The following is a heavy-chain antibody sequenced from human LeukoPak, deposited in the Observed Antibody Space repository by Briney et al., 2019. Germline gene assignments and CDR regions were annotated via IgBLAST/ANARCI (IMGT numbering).Heavy chain of an antibody. J-gene: IGHJ6*04. D-gene: IGHD3-10*01. CDR2: ISGSGGST. V-gene: IGHV3-23*01. CDR1: GFTFSSYA. Sequence: GGSLRLSCAASGFTFSSYAMSWVRQAPGKGLEWVSAISGSGGSTYYAGSVKGRFTISRDNSKNTLYLQMNSLRAEDTAVYYCAKGARMVRGVIGPTYYYYGMDVWGKGTTVTVSS. CDR3: AKGARMVRGVIGPTYYYYGMDV.